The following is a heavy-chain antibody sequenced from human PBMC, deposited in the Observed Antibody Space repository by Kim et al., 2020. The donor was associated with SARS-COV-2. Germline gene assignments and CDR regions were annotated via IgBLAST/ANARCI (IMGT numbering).Heavy chain of an antibody. CDR1: GYTFAGYA. J-gene: IGHJ4*02. CDR3: ARISVRNGYTVDY. Sequence: ASVKVSCKASGYTFAGYAIFWVRQAPGQRLEWMGWINGGNGDTKYSQRFQGRVTITRDTSARTAYMELSSLTSEDTAVYYCARISVRNGYTVDYWGQGTLVTLSS. V-gene: IGHV1-3*01. D-gene: IGHD5-12*01. CDR2: INGGNGDT.